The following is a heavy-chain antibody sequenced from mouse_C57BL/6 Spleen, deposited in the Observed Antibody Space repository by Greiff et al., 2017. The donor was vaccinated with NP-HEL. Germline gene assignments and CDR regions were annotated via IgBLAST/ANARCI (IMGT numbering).Heavy chain of an antibody. D-gene: IGHD3-3*01. Sequence: QVQLQQPGAELVKPGASVKLSCKASGYTFTSYWMQWVKQRPGQGLEWIGEIDPSDSYTNYNQKFKGKATLTVDTSSSTAYMQLSSLTSEDSAVYYCARGATAGMDYWGQGTSVTVSS. CDR3: ARGATAGMDY. J-gene: IGHJ4*01. CDR1: GYTFTSYW. V-gene: IGHV1-50*01. CDR2: IDPSDSYT.